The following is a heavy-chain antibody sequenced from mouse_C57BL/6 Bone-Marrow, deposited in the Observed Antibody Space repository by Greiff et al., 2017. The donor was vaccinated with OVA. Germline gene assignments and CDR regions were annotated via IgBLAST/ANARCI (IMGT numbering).Heavy chain of an antibody. V-gene: IGHV1-69*01. Sequence: QVQLQQPGAELVMPGASVKLSCKASGYTFTSYWMHWVKQRPGQGLEWIGDIDPSDSYTNYNQKFKGKSTLTVDKSSSTAYMQLSSLTSEDSAVYYCARAGWDAPYYFDYWGQGTTLTVSS. CDR3: ARAGWDAPYYFDY. CDR1: GYTFTSYW. D-gene: IGHD4-1*01. CDR2: IDPSDSYT. J-gene: IGHJ2*01.